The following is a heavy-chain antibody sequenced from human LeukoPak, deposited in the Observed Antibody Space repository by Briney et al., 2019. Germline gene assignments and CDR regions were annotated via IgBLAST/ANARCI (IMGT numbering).Heavy chain of an antibody. D-gene: IGHD5-18*01. Sequence: PGGSLRLSCAASDFTFSNYAMTWFRQAPGKGLEWVSSIGASGDGTFNADSVKGRFTISRDNSKNTLYLQMSSLRADDTAVYYCAKGPVGYTYGPSPLTYWGQGTLVTVSS. V-gene: IGHV3-23*01. CDR2: IGASGDGT. CDR3: AKGPVGYTYGPSPLTY. J-gene: IGHJ4*02. CDR1: DFTFSNYA.